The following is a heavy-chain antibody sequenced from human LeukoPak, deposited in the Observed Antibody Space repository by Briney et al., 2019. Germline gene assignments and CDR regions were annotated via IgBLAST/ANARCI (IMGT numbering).Heavy chain of an antibody. J-gene: IGHJ4*02. CDR2: IHHSGKT. Sequence: SETLSLTCAVSGYSINSGYCWGWIRQPPGKGLEWIGGIHHSGKTHYNPSLKNRVTISVDTSKNAFSLKLSSVTATDTAVYYCARVPHSVEGSMKAVFIHYFDYWGQGSLVTVSS. D-gene: IGHD3-22*01. CDR1: GYSINSGYC. V-gene: IGHV4-38-2*01. CDR3: ARVPHSVEGSMKAVFIHYFDY.